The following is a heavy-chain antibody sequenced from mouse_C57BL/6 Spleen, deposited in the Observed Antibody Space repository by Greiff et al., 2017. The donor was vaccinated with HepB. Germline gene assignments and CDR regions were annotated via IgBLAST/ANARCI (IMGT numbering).Heavy chain of an antibody. CDR2: IYPGSGST. D-gene: IGHD2-4*01. V-gene: IGHV1-55*01. Sequence: QVQLQQSGAELVKPGASVKMSCKASGYTFTSYWITWVKQRPGQGLEWIGDIYPGSGSTNYNEKFKSKATLTVDTSSSTAYMQLSSLTSEDSAVYYCAKIYYDPLYAMDYWGQGTSVTVSS. CDR3: AKIYYDPLYAMDY. J-gene: IGHJ4*01. CDR1: GYTFTSYW.